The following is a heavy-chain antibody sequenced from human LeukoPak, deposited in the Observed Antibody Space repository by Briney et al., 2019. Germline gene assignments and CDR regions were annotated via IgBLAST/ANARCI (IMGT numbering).Heavy chain of an antibody. Sequence: GGSLRPSCVASGFSVTSNFMNWVRQAPGKGLEWVSVIYSGGSTFYADSVKGRFTISRDKSKNTVYLQMNSLRAEDTAVYYCAGARPVYCSSTSCYLDAFDIWGQGTMVTVSS. D-gene: IGHD2-2*01. V-gene: IGHV3-53*01. CDR3: AGARPVYCSSTSCYLDAFDI. J-gene: IGHJ3*02. CDR2: IYSGGST. CDR1: GFSVTSNF.